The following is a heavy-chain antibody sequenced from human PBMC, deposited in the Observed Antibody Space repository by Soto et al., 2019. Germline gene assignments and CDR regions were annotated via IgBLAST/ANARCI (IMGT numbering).Heavy chain of an antibody. J-gene: IGHJ4*02. CDR1: GYSFTNYW. CDR3: ARDPPPGGSGWFSYGY. D-gene: IGHD6-19*01. V-gene: IGHV5-51*01. CDR2: IYPDDSDT. Sequence: GESLKISCQASGYSFTNYWIAWVRQVPGKGLEWMGIIYPDDSDTRYNPTFEGHVTISADKSISTAYLQWSSLKASDTAMYYCARDPPPGGSGWFSYGYRGQGSLVTVSS.